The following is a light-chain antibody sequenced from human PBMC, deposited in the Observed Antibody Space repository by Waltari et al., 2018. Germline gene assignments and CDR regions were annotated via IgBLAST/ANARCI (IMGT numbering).Light chain of an antibody. CDR2: DVN. V-gene: IGLV2-14*03. CDR3: SSFTRTNSWV. J-gene: IGLJ3*02. Sequence: HSALAQPASVSGSPGQSITISSTGTRSDVGGYNYVSWYQQHPGKAPRLMIYDVNNRPSGVSNRFSGSKSGNTASLTISGLQAEDEADYYCSSFTRTNSWVFGGGTKLTVL. CDR1: RSDVGGYNY.